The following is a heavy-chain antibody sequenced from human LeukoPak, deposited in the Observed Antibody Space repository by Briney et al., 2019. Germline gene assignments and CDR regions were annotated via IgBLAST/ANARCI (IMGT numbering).Heavy chain of an antibody. V-gene: IGHV3-30*18. CDR1: GFTFSSYG. CDR3: AKIYDSSGYSFDYYYGMDV. D-gene: IGHD3-22*01. CDR2: ISYDGSNK. J-gene: IGHJ6*02. Sequence: PGGSLRLSCAASGFTFSSYGMHWVRQAPGKGLEWVAVISYDGSNKYYADSVKGRFTISRDNSKNTLYLQMNSLRAEDTAVYYCAKIYDSSGYSFDYYYGMDVWGQGTTVTVSS.